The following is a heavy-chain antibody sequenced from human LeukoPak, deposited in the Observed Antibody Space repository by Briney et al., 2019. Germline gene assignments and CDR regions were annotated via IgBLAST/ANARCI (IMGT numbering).Heavy chain of an antibody. CDR3: SRKIAALDY. J-gene: IGHJ4*02. CDR2: ITSSGSPI. CDR1: GFTFSDYY. Sequence: GGTLRLSCAASGFTFSDYYMSWIRQAPGKGLEWLSYITSSGSPIYYADSVKRRFPISRDNAKNSLYLQMNRLRAEDTAVYYCSRKIAALDYWGQGTLVTVSS. V-gene: IGHV3-11*01. D-gene: IGHD6-13*01.